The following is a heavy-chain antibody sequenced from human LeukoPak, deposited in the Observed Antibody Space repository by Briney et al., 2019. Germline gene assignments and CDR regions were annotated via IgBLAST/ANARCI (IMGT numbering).Heavy chain of an antibody. Sequence: SETLSLTCAVSGGSTNSDDWWSWVRQSPGKGLEWIGAIYHRSGTPTYNPSLKSRVTISVDKSKNQFSLNLSSVTAADTAVYFCAGGGNWRLDPWGQGTLVTVSS. V-gene: IGHV4-4*02. CDR3: AGGGNWRLDP. D-gene: IGHD1-1*01. J-gene: IGHJ5*02. CDR2: IYHRSGTP. CDR1: GGSTNSDDW.